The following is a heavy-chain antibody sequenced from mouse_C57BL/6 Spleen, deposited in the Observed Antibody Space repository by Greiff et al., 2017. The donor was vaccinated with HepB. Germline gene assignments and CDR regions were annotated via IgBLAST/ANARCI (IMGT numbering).Heavy chain of an antibody. V-gene: IGHV1-15*01. CDR3: TRGTGALYWYFDV. Sequence: VQLQQSGAELVRPGASVTLSCKASGYTFTDYEMHWVKQTPVHGLEWIGAIDPETGGTAYNQKFKGKAILTADKSSSTAYMELRSLTSEDSAVYYCTRGTGALYWYFDVWGTGTTVTVSS. J-gene: IGHJ1*03. D-gene: IGHD4-1*01. CDR2: IDPETGGT. CDR1: GYTFTDYE.